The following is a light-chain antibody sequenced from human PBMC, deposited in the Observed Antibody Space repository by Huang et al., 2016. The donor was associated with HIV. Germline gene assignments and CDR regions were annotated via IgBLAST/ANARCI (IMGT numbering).Light chain of an antibody. CDR3: QQFNNWPPA. Sequence: ETLMTQFPATLSVSPGERATLSCRASQNVRNNLAWYQQKPGQAPRLLFYEASSRATGVPGRVRAIGSGIDFTLTISSLQSEDFAVYYCQQFNNWPPAFGGGTTVEIK. CDR2: EAS. V-gene: IGKV3-15*01. CDR1: QNVRNN. J-gene: IGKJ4*01.